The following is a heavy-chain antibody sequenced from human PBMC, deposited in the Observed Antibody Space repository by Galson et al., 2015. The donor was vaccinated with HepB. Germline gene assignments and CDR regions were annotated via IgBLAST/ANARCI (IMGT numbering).Heavy chain of an antibody. D-gene: IGHD4-17*01. CDR1: GFSLRTSGMC. Sequence: PALVKPTQTLTLTCTFSGFSLRTSGMCVSWIRQPPGKALEWLARIDWDDDKYYSTSLKTRLTISKDTSKNQVVLTMTNMDPVDTATYYCARMPPDYGDYGFYFDYWGQGTLVTVSS. V-gene: IGHV2-70*11. CDR3: ARMPPDYGDYGFYFDY. CDR2: IDWDDDK. J-gene: IGHJ4*02.